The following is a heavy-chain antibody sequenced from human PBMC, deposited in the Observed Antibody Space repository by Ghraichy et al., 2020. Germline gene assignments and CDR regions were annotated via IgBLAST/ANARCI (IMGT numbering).Heavy chain of an antibody. D-gene: IGHD6-13*01. CDR2: ISSDGSSE. Sequence: GGSLRLSCAASGFTLSTYAMFWVRQAPGKGLEWVALISSDGSSEDYADSVRGRFSISRDNSKNTLFLQVNSLRPDDTAVYYCAREGYSSSYFFDFWGQGTLVTVPS. CDR3: AREGYSSSYFFDF. V-gene: IGHV3-30*04. CDR1: GFTLSTYA. J-gene: IGHJ4*02.